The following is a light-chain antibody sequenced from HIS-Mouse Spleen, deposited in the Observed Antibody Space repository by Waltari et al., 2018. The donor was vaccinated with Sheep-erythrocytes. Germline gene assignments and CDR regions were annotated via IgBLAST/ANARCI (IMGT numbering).Light chain of an antibody. CDR3: SSYAGSNNWV. J-gene: IGLJ3*02. CDR2: EVS. V-gene: IGLV2-8*01. Sequence: QSALTQPPSASGSPGQSVTISCTGTSSSVGRYNSVPWYQQHPGKAPKLMIYEVSKRPSGVPDRFSGSKSGNTASLTVSGLQAEDEADYYCSSYAGSNNWVFGGGTKLTVL. CDR1: SSSVGRYNS.